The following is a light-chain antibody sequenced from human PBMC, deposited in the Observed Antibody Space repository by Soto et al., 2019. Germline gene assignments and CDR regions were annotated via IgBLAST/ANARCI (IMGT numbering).Light chain of an antibody. V-gene: IGKV1-39*01. CDR1: QSISSF. Sequence: DIQMTQSPSSLSASVGDRATITCRASQSISSFLNWYQQKPGKAPKLLIYAASSLQSAVPSRFSGSGSGTDFTITISSLQPDDFATYYCQQSFSAPYTFGQGTKLDIK. J-gene: IGKJ2*01. CDR3: QQSFSAPYT. CDR2: AAS.